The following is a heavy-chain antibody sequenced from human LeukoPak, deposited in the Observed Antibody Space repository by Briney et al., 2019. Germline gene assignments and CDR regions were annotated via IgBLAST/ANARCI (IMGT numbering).Heavy chain of an antibody. CDR3: ARGGYCSSTSCYSLDY. CDR2: IYYSGST. CDR1: GGSISSSSYY. V-gene: IGHV4-39*07. J-gene: IGHJ4*02. Sequence: SETLSLTCTVSGGSISSSSYYWGRIRQPPGKGLEWIGSIYYSGSTYYNPSLKSRVTISVDTSKNQFSLKLSSVTAADTAVYYCARGGYCSSTSCYSLDYWGQGALVTVSS. D-gene: IGHD2-2*01.